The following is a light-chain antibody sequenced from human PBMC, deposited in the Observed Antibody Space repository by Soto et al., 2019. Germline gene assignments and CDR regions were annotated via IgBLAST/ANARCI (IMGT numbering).Light chain of an antibody. Sequence: DIQMTQSPSSLSVSVGDRVTITCQATRYIGNYLNWYQQKPGQAPKLLINDASHLETGVPSRFSGSGSGTHFTVTISSLQPEDIATYYCQQYHTLPITFGQGTRLDVK. V-gene: IGKV1-33*01. CDR3: QQYHTLPIT. J-gene: IGKJ5*01. CDR1: RYIGNY. CDR2: DAS.